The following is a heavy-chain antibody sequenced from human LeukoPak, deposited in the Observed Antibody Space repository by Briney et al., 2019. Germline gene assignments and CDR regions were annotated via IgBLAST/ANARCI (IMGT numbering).Heavy chain of an antibody. CDR1: GFTFSSYG. Sequence: GGSLRLSCAASGFTFSSYGMSWVRQAPGKGLEWVSAISGSGGSTYYADSVKGRLTISRDNSKNTLYLQMNSLRAEDTAVYYCAKENLLPGYGDYVLFDYWGQGTLVTVSS. V-gene: IGHV3-23*01. CDR2: ISGSGGST. CDR3: AKENLLPGYGDYVLFDY. J-gene: IGHJ4*02. D-gene: IGHD4-17*01.